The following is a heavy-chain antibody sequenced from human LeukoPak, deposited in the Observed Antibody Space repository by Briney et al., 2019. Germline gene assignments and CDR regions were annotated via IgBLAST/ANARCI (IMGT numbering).Heavy chain of an antibody. D-gene: IGHD3-3*01. Sequence: SGGSLRLSCVGSGFSFSDYYMNWVRQAPGKGLEWLSSISSGSVYKYDADSVRGRFTISRDNAKYSLFLQMNSLRVEDTAVYYCARGSRDRGYYPGYWGQGTLVTVSS. CDR2: ISSGSVYK. CDR3: ARGSRDRGYYPGY. V-gene: IGHV3-21*01. J-gene: IGHJ4*02. CDR1: GFSFSDYY.